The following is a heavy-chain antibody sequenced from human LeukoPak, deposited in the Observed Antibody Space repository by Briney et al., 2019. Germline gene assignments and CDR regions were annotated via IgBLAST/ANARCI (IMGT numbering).Heavy chain of an antibody. D-gene: IGHD3-10*01. V-gene: IGHV1-18*01. CDR3: ARDLSPWYYGSGSYYTSWFDP. J-gene: IGHJ5*02. CDR1: GYTFTSYG. Sequence: ASGKLSFKASGYTFTSYGISWVRQAPGQGGEWRGGMSAYNGNTNYAQKLQGRVTMTTDTSTSTAYMELSSLRSDDTAVYYCARDLSPWYYGSGSYYTSWFDPWGQGPLVTVSS. CDR2: MSAYNGNT.